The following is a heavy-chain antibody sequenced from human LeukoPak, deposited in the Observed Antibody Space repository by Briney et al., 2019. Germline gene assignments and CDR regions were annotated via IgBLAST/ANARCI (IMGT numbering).Heavy chain of an antibody. D-gene: IGHD3-22*01. CDR2: ISGSGGSI. J-gene: IGHJ4*02. Sequence: GGSLRLSCAASGFTFSSYAMSWVRQAPGKGLEWVSAISGSGGSIYYADSVKGRFTISRDNAKNSLYLQMNSLRAEDTAVYYCARDSYYDSSGTRDYWGQGTLVTVSS. CDR3: ARDSYYDSSGTRDY. V-gene: IGHV3-23*01. CDR1: GFTFSSYA.